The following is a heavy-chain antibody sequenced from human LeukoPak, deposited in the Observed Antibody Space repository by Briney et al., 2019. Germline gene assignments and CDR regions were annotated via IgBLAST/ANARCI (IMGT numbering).Heavy chain of an antibody. CDR2: IVVGSGNT. V-gene: IGHV1-58*02. CDR1: GFTFTSSA. J-gene: IGHJ5*02. CDR3: AAFDFWSGHYRFDP. Sequence: ASVKVSCKAPGFTFTSSAMQWVRQARGQRLEWIGWIVVGSGNTNYAQKFQERVTITRDMSTSTAYMELSSLRSEDTAVYYCAAFDFWSGHYRFDPWGQGTLVTVSS. D-gene: IGHD3-3*01.